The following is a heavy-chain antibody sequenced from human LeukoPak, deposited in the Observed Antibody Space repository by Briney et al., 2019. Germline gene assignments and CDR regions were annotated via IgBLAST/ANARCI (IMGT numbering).Heavy chain of an antibody. Sequence: ASVKVSCKTSGYTFTSFYIHWVRQAPGQGLEWMGWINPNSGGTNYAQKFQGRVTMTGDTSISTAYMELSRLRSDDTGVYYCAREGVWTTVTTFLSAFDIWGQGTMVTVSS. CDR1: GYTFTSFY. CDR2: INPNSGGT. J-gene: IGHJ3*02. CDR3: AREGVWTTVTTFLSAFDI. V-gene: IGHV1-2*02. D-gene: IGHD4-17*01.